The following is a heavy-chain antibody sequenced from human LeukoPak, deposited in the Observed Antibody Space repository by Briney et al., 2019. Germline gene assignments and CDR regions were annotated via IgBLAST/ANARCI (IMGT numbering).Heavy chain of an antibody. CDR2: ISAYNGNT. J-gene: IGHJ4*02. CDR3: ARDHTDFGYSSSWYSH. V-gene: IGHV1-18*01. D-gene: IGHD6-13*01. Sequence: ASVKVSCKASGYTFTSYGISWVRQAPGQGLEWMGWISAYNGNTNYAQKLQGRVTMTTDTSTSTAYMELRSLRSDDTAVYYCARDHTDFGYSSSWYSHWGQGTLVTVSS. CDR1: GYTFTSYG.